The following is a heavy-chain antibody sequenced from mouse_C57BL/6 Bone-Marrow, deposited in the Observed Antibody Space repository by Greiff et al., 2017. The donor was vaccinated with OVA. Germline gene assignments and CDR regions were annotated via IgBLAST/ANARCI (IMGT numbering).Heavy chain of an antibody. D-gene: IGHD3-1*01. CDR2: ISYDGSN. Sequence: EVKLVESGPGLVKPSQSLSLTCSVTGYSITSGYYWNWIRQFPGNKLEWMGYISYDGSNNYNPSLKNRISITRDTSKNQFFLKLNSVTTEDTATYYCARDWGLLMDYWGQGTSVTVSS. CDR3: ARDWGLLMDY. J-gene: IGHJ4*01. V-gene: IGHV3-6*01. CDR1: GYSITSGYY.